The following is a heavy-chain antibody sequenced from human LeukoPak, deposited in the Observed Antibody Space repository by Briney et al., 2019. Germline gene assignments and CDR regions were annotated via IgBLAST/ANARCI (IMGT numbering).Heavy chain of an antibody. V-gene: IGHV3-74*01. CDR1: GFTLSSYW. CDR3: AQGGSPGAFDH. D-gene: IGHD1-26*01. CDR2: INGGGSST. J-gene: IGHJ4*02. Sequence: GGSLRLSCAASGFTLSSYWMHWVRQAPGKGLVWVSCINGGGSSTEYADSVKGRFTISRDNAKNTLYLQVNSLRAEDTAVYYCAQGGSPGAFDHWGQGTLVTVSS.